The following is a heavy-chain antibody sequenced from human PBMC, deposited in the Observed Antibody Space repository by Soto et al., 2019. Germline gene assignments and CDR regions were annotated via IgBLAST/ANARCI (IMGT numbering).Heavy chain of an antibody. CDR2: ISWNSGSI. D-gene: IGHD6-19*01. J-gene: IGHJ3*02. Sequence: EVQLVESGGGLVQPGRSLRLSCAASGFTFDDYAMHWVRQAPGKGLEWVSGISWNSGSIGYADSVKGRFTISRDNAKNSLYLQMNSLRAEDTALYYCAKDIEQWLVLADHDAFDIWGQGTMVTVSS. CDR1: GFTFDDYA. V-gene: IGHV3-9*01. CDR3: AKDIEQWLVLADHDAFDI.